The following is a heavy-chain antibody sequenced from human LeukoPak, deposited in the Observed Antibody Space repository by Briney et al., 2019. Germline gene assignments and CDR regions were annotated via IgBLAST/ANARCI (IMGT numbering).Heavy chain of an antibody. CDR2: IIPIFGTA. Sequence: SVKVSCKASGGTFSSYAISWVRQAPGQGLEWMGGIIPIFGTANYAQKFQGRVTMTEDTSTDTAYMELSSLRSEDTAVYYCATLVVGATSGYFDYWGQGTLVTVSS. CDR3: ATLVVGATSGYFDY. V-gene: IGHV1-69*06. J-gene: IGHJ4*02. CDR1: GGTFSSYA. D-gene: IGHD1-26*01.